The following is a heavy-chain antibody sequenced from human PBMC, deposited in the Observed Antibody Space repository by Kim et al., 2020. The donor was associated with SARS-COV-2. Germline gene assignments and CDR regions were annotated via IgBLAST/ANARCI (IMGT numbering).Heavy chain of an antibody. CDR3: AKDRGGFGELLGVFDY. D-gene: IGHD3-10*01. CDR2: ISWNSGSI. J-gene: IGHJ4*02. CDR1: GFTFDDYA. V-gene: IGHV3-9*01. Sequence: GGSLRLSCAASGFTFDDYAMHWVRQAPGKGLEWVSGISWNSGSIGYADSVKGRFTISRDNAKNSLYLQMNSLRAEDTALYYCAKDRGGFGELLGVFDYWGQGTLVTVSS.